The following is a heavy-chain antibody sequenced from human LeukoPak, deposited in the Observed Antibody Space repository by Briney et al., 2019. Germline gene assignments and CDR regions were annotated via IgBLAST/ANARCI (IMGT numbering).Heavy chain of an antibody. CDR2: IKQDGSEK. Sequence: GGSLRLSCGASGFTFSSHWMSWVRQAPGKGLGWVANIKQDGSEKYYVDSVKGRFTISRDNAKNSLYLQMNSLRAEDTAVYYCARVDRWLQFIDYLGQGTLVTVSS. J-gene: IGHJ4*02. D-gene: IGHD5-24*01. V-gene: IGHV3-7*01. CDR1: GFTFSSHW. CDR3: ARVDRWLQFIDY.